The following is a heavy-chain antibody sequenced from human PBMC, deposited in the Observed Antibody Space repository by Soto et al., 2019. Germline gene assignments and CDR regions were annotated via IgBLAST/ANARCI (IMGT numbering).Heavy chain of an antibody. J-gene: IGHJ4*02. CDR1: GGSISSSSYY. Sequence: SETLSLTCTVSGGSISSSSYYWGWIRQPPGKGLEWIGSIYYSGSTYYNPSLKSRVTISVDTPKNQFSLKLSSVTAADTAVYYCARGHNYDYIWGSYRYYGYFDYWGQGTLVTVSS. CDR2: IYYSGST. D-gene: IGHD3-16*02. CDR3: ARGHNYDYIWGSYRYYGYFDY. V-gene: IGHV4-39*01.